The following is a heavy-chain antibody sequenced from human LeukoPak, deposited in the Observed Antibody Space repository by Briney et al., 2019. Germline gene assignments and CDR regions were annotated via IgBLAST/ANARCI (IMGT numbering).Heavy chain of an antibody. CDR1: GGSISSGGYS. D-gene: IGHD6-13*01. V-gene: IGHV4-31*03. J-gene: IGHJ5*02. CDR2: IYYSGST. CDR3: ARVVRIAAALDCFDP. Sequence: SETLSLTCTVSGGSISSGGYSWSWLRQHPGKGLEWIGYIYYSGSTYYNPSLKSRVTISVDTSKNQVSLKLSSVTAADTAVYYCARVVRIAAALDCFDPWGQGTLVTVSS.